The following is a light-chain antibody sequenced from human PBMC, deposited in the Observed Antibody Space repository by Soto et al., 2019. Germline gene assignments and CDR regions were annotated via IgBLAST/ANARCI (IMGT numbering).Light chain of an antibody. V-gene: IGKV3-20*01. CDR2: GAS. CDR1: PSVSSSY. J-gene: IGKJ3*01. Sequence: ILLSQSPGPLSFSPGERATLSRQASPSVSSSYLAWYQQKPGQAPRLLIYGASSRATGIPDRFSGSGSGTDFTLTISRLEPEDFAVYYCQQYGSSRGITFGPGTKVDIK. CDR3: QQYGSSRGIT.